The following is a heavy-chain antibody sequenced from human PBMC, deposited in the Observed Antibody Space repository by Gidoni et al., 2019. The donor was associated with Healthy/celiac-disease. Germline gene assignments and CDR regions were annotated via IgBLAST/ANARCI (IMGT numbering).Heavy chain of an antibody. J-gene: IGHJ5*02. CDR2: IYTSGST. Sequence: QVQLQESAPGLVKPSQTLSPTCTVSGRSIRSGSYYWRWIRQPAGQGLEWNGRIYTSGSTNFNPSLKSRVTISVDTSKNQFSLKLSSVTAADTAVYYCARGRGLNWFDPWGQGTLVTVSS. V-gene: IGHV4-61*02. CDR3: ARGRGLNWFDP. CDR1: GRSIRSGSYY.